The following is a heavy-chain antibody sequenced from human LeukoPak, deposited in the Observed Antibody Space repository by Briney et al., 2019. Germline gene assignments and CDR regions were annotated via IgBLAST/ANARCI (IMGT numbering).Heavy chain of an antibody. CDR3: AKSHDSSGAFDI. D-gene: IGHD3-22*01. CDR2: ISGSGGST. CDR1: GFTFSDYY. Sequence: PGGSLRLSCAVSGFTFSDYYMSWVRQAPGKGLEWVSAISGSGGSTYYADSVKGRFTISRDNSKNTLYLQMNSLRAEDTAVYYCAKSHDSSGAFDIWGQGTMVTVSS. V-gene: IGHV3-23*01. J-gene: IGHJ3*02.